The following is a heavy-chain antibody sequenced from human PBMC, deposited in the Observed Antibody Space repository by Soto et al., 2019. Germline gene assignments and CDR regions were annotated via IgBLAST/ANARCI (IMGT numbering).Heavy chain of an antibody. Sequence: GGSLRLSCAASGFTFSSYDMHWVRQATGKGLEWVSAIGTAGDTYYPGSVKGRFTISRENAKNSLYLQMNSLSAGDTAVYYCARDRVRYCSSTSYSKDHAFDIWGQGTMVTVSS. CDR2: IGTAGDT. V-gene: IGHV3-13*01. CDR1: GFTFSSYD. J-gene: IGHJ3*02. D-gene: IGHD2-2*01. CDR3: ARDRVRYCSSTSYSKDHAFDI.